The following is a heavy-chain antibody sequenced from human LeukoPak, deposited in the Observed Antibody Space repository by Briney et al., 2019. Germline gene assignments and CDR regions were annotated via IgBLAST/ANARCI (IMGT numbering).Heavy chain of an antibody. CDR3: ARMTMALGGPLDT. CDR1: GFTVSNNH. CDR2: IYSSGNS. J-gene: IGHJ5*02. Sequence: PGGSLRLSCVASGFTVSNNHMSWVRQSPGKGLEWVSLIYSSGNSYYPGSVKGRFTMSRDNSKNTVYLQMNSLRGEDTGVYYCARMTMALGGPLDTWGQGTLVTVSS. D-gene: IGHD2-15*01. V-gene: IGHV3-53*01.